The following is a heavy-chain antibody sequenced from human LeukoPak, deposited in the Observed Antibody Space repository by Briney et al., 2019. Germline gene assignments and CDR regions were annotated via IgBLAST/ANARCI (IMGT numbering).Heavy chain of an antibody. V-gene: IGHV4-39*01. CDR1: GGSISRSGDY. D-gene: IGHD6-6*01. CDR2: CYYSGST. Sequence: SETLSLTCTVSGGSISRSGDYWGWIRQPPGKGLEWIGSCYYSGSTYYNPALKSRVTISVDTSKKQFSLKLSSVTAADTAVYYCARLTYSSSSAVDYWGQGTLVTVSS. CDR3: ARLTYSSSSAVDY. J-gene: IGHJ4*02.